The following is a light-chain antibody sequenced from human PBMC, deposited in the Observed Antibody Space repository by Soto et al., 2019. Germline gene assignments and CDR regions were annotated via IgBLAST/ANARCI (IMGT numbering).Light chain of an antibody. J-gene: IGKJ2*01. Sequence: DIQMTQSPSTLSASVGDRITITCRASQSVSRRLAWFQQKPGKAPKLLIYDASSLESGVPSRFSGRGSGTEFTLTISSLQPDDCETYYYHTYNRYSLPTFVQGTKLEIK. CDR2: DAS. CDR1: QSVSRR. CDR3: HTYNRYSLPT. V-gene: IGKV1-5*01.